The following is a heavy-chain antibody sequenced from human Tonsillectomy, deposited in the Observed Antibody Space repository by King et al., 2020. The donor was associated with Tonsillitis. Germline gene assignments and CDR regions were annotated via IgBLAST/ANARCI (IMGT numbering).Heavy chain of an antibody. CDR3: ARTSSSTMILVVPIGAFDI. CDR2: IYYSGST. V-gene: IGHV4-30-4*01. CDR1: GGSISSGDYY. J-gene: IGHJ3*02. D-gene: IGHD3-22*01. Sequence: VQLQESGPGLVKPSQTLSLTCTVSGGSISSGDYYWSWIRQPPGKGLEGIGYIYYSGSTYYNPSLKSRVTISVDTTKNQFSLKLSSVTAADTAVYYCARTSSSTMILVVPIGAFDIWGQGTMVTVSS.